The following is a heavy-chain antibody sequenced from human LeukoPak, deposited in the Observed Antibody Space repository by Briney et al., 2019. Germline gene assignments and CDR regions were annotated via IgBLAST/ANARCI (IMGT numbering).Heavy chain of an antibody. Sequence: GESLKTSCKGSGYSFTSYLIGWGRQMPGKGLEWMGVFYLGDSDTRYSPSFKGQVPISADMSISTPSLQERSHRCADTHAYYGGWTRRGSVPYYYHYTDVWGKGTTVTVS. CDR1: GYSFTSYL. CDR2: FYLGDSDT. D-gene: IGHD3-10*01. CDR3: GWTRRGSVPYYYHYTDV. J-gene: IGHJ6*03. V-gene: IGHV5-51*01.